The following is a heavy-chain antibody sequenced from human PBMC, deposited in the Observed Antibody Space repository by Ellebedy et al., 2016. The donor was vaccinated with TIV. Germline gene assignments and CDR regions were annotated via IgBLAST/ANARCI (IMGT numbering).Heavy chain of an antibody. J-gene: IGHJ4*02. Sequence: GESLKISXAASGFTFDDYAMHWVRQAPGKGLEWVSLISWDGGSTYYADSVKGRFTISRDNSKNSLYLQMNSLRAEDTALYYCAKDKDGAFGDSGFDYWGQGTLVTVSS. CDR2: ISWDGGST. V-gene: IGHV3-43D*03. CDR3: AKDKDGAFGDSGFDY. CDR1: GFTFDDYA. D-gene: IGHD3-10*01.